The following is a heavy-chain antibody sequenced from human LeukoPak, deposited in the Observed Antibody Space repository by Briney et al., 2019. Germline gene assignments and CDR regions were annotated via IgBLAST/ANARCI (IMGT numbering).Heavy chain of an antibody. CDR2: INPNSGGT. Sequence: ASVKVSCKASGYTFTGYYMHWVRQAPGQGLEWMGRINPNSGGTNYAQKFQGRVTMTRDTSISTAYMELSRLRSDDTPVYYCTGYSSSWRADYWGQGTLVTVSS. D-gene: IGHD6-13*01. J-gene: IGHJ4*02. CDR1: GYTFTGYY. V-gene: IGHV1-2*06. CDR3: TGYSSSWRADY.